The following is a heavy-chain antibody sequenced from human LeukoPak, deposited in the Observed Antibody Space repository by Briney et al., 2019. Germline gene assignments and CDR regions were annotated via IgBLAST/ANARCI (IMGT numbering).Heavy chain of an antibody. Sequence: SETLSLTCTVSGGSVSGGSYYWSWIRQPPGKGLEWIGYFYYTGSTNYNPSLKSRVTISVDTSKNQFSLRLSSVTAADTAVYYCARDRRITGDDAFDIWGQGTMVTVSS. V-gene: IGHV4-61*01. CDR1: GGSVSGGSYY. CDR2: FYYTGST. CDR3: ARDRRITGDDAFDI. J-gene: IGHJ3*02. D-gene: IGHD3-16*01.